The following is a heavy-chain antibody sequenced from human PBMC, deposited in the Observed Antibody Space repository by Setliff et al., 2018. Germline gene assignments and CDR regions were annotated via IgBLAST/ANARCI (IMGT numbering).Heavy chain of an antibody. CDR3: AKDLGDDGHYYYYMDV. CDR1: GFSFSNTK. Sequence: PGGSLRLSCLASGFSFSNTKMSWIRQAPGKGLEWVSVVYRGGSTTFHAGSVKGRFTISRDDPKNTLYLQMNSLTVDDTAVYYCAKDLGDDGHYYYYMDVWGKGTTVTVSS. CDR2: VYRGGSTT. V-gene: IGHV3-23*03. D-gene: IGHD4-17*01. J-gene: IGHJ6*03.